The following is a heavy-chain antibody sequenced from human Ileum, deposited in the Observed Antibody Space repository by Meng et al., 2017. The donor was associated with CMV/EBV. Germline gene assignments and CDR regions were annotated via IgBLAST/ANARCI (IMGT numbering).Heavy chain of an antibody. CDR1: GFTFSSLW. D-gene: IGHD3-9*01. CDR3: VSEPYDTLTGLPGWYFDT. V-gene: IGHV3-7*01. CDR2: INQDESQK. Sequence: GESLKISCAASGFTFSSLWMTWVRQAPGKGLEWVANINQDESQKNYLDSVKGRFTISRDNAKNSLFLQMNSLRAEDTAVYYCVSEPYDTLTGLPGWYFDTWGQGALVTVSS. J-gene: IGHJ4*02.